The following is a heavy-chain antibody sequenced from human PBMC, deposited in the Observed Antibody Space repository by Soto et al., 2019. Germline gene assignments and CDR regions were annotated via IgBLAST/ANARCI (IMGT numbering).Heavy chain of an antibody. Sequence: SETLSLTCTVSGGSISSSSYYWGWIRQPPGKGLEWIGSIYYSGSTYYNPSLKSRVTISVDTSKNQFSLKLSSVTAADTAVYYCARHVYDSSGYYPDNYFDYWGQGTLVTVSS. V-gene: IGHV4-39*01. CDR2: IYYSGST. D-gene: IGHD3-22*01. CDR1: GGSISSSSYY. CDR3: ARHVYDSSGYYPDNYFDY. J-gene: IGHJ4*02.